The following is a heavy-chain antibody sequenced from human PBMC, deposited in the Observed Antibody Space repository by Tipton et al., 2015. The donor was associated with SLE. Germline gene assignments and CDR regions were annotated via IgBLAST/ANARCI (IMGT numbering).Heavy chain of an antibody. CDR1: GFTVSSNY. Sequence: QLVQSGGGLVQPGGSLRLSCAASGFTVSSNYMSWVRQAPGKGLEWVSVIYSGGSTYYADSVKGRFTISRHNSKNTLYLQMNSLSAEDTAVYYCARGASDHAFDIWGQGAMVTVSS. J-gene: IGHJ3*02. V-gene: IGHV3-53*04. CDR3: ARGASDHAFDI. CDR2: IYSGGST.